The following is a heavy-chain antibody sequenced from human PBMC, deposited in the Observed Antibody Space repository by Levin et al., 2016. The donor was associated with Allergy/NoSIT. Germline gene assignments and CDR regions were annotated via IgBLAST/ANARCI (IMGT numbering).Heavy chain of an antibody. CDR3: ATHGMDV. V-gene: IGHV3-48*01. Sequence: WIRQPPGKGLEWVSYISSSSSTIYYADSVKGRFTISRDNAKNSLYLQMNSLRAEDTAVYYCATHGMDVWGQGTTVTVSS. CDR2: ISSSSSTI. J-gene: IGHJ6*02.